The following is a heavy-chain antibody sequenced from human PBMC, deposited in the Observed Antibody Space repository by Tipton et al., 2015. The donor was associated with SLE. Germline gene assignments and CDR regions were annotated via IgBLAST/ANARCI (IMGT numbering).Heavy chain of an antibody. D-gene: IGHD1-26*01. J-gene: IGHJ2*01. CDR3: ARRDSGSYQGLPHWYLDL. V-gene: IGHV5-51*03. Sequence: QLVQSGAEVKKPGESLKISCKGSGYSFTSYWIGWVRQMPGKGLEWMGIIYPGDSDTRYSPSFQGQVTFSADKSISTAYLQWSSLKASDPAMYYCARRDSGSYQGLPHWYLDLWGRSTRVTVSS. CDR1: GYSFTSYW. CDR2: IYPGDSDT.